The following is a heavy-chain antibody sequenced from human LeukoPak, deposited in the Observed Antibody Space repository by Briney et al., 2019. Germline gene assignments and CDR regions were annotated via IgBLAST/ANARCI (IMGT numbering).Heavy chain of an antibody. Sequence: GGSLRLSCAASGFSVSNSYMSWVRQAPGKGLDWVSVIYSGGGTFHSDSVKGRFTVSGDYSKNTLYLQMNNLRADDTAVYYCARDSSGPAFWGQGTLVTVS. V-gene: IGHV3-53*01. CDR2: IYSGGGT. CDR1: GFSVSNSY. D-gene: IGHD3-22*01. J-gene: IGHJ4*02. CDR3: ARDSSGPAF.